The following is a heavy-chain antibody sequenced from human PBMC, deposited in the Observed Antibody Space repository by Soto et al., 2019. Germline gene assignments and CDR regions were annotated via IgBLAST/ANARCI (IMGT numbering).Heavy chain of an antibody. CDR1: GFTFSSYS. CDR2: ISSSSSTI. J-gene: IGHJ6*02. CDR3: ARTFYGDYAAYYYYGMDV. D-gene: IGHD4-17*01. Sequence: GGSLRLSCAASGFTFSSYSMNWVRQAPGKGLEWVSYISSSSSTIYYADSVKGRFTISRDNAKNSLYLQMNSLRDEDTAVYYCARTFYGDYAAYYYYGMDVWGQGTTVTVSS. V-gene: IGHV3-48*02.